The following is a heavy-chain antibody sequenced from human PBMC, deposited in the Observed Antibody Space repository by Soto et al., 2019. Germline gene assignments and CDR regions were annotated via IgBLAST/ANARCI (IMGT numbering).Heavy chain of an antibody. CDR2: INHSGST. V-gene: IGHV4-34*01. CDR3: ARASITIFGVVIPSRI. D-gene: IGHD3-3*01. Sequence: KTSETLSLTCAVYGGSFSGYYWSWIRQPPGKGLEWIGEINHSGSTNYNPSLKSRVTISVDTSKNQFSLKLSSVTAADTAVYYCARASITIFGVVIPSRIWGQGTTVTVSS. CDR1: GGSFSGYY. J-gene: IGHJ6*02.